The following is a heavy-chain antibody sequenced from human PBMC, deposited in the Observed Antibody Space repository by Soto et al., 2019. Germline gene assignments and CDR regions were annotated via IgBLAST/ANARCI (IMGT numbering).Heavy chain of an antibody. Sequence: ASVKVSCKASGYTFTSYAVHWVRQAPGQRLEWMGWINAGNGNTKYSQKFQGRVTITRDTSASTAYMELSSLRSEDTAVYYCARDPGYSYGSNWGQGTLVTVSS. D-gene: IGHD5-18*01. J-gene: IGHJ4*02. V-gene: IGHV1-3*01. CDR1: GYTFTSYA. CDR2: INAGNGNT. CDR3: ARDPGYSYGSN.